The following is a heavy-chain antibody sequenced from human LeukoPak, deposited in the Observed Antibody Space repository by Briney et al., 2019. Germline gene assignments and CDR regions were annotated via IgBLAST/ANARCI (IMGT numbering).Heavy chain of an antibody. J-gene: IGHJ4*02. V-gene: IGHV3-73*01. CDR1: GFTFSGSA. D-gene: IGHD1-26*01. Sequence: PGGSLRLSCAASGFTFSGSAMHWVRQASGKGLEWVGRIRSKANSYATAYAASVKGRFTISRDDSKNTAYLQMNSLKTEDTAVYYCARASGSYQEFDYWGQGTLVTVSS. CDR3: ARASGSYQEFDY. CDR2: IRSKANSYAT.